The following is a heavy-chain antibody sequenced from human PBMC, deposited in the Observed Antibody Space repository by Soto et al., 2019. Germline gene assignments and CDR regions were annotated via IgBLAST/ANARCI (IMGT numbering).Heavy chain of an antibody. V-gene: IGHV3-30-3*01. Sequence: QAQLVESGGGVVQPGRSLRLSCAASGFTFSSYAMHWVRQAPGKGLEWVAVISYDGSNKYYADSVKGRFTISRDNSKNTLYLQMNSLRAEDTAVYYCARDSGRYYDFWSGYYDYWGQGTLVTVSS. CDR2: ISYDGSNK. CDR1: GFTFSSYA. CDR3: ARDSGRYYDFWSGYYDY. D-gene: IGHD3-3*01. J-gene: IGHJ4*02.